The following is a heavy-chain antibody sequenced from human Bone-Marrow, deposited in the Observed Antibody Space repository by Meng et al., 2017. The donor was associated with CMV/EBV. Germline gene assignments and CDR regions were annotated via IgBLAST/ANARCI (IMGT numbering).Heavy chain of an antibody. CDR2: IYYSGST. J-gene: IGHJ5*02. CDR3: ARALRLDIVVVPAALNWFDP. V-gene: IGHV4-39*07. Sequence: GSLRLSCTVSGGSISSSSYYWGWIRQPPGKGLEWIGSIYYSGSTYYNPSLKSRVTISVDTSKNQFSLKLSSVTAADTAVYYCARALRLDIVVVPAALNWFDPWGQGPLVTVSS. D-gene: IGHD2-2*03. CDR1: GGSISSSSYY.